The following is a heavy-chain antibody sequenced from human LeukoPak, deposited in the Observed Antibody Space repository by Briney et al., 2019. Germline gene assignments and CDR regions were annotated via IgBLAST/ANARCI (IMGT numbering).Heavy chain of an antibody. CDR1: GFTFSTYA. D-gene: IGHD1-7*01. V-gene: IGHV3-23*01. Sequence: PGGSLRLSCAASGFTFSTYAMSWVRQAPGKGLEWVSGISASGGSTYYADSVKGRFSISRDNAKNSLYLQMNSLRAEDTAVYYCARVYATTDYWGHGTLVTVSS. CDR3: ARVYATTDY. CDR2: ISASGGST. J-gene: IGHJ4*01.